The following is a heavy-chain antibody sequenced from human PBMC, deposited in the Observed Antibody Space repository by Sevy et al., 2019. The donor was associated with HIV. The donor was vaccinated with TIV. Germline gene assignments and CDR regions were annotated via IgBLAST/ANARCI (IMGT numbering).Heavy chain of an antibody. CDR3: ARAEYGHSRGWYSWLDA. Sequence: SETLSLTCTVSTGYINNYYWTWVRQSPGKGLEWIGYIYYRGNTNYNPSLESRVSMSIDTNKEQFSLTLTSVTGADSAIYYCARAEYGHSRGWYSWLDAWGQGILVTVSS. CDR1: TGYINNYY. D-gene: IGHD6-19*01. V-gene: IGHV4-59*01. CDR2: IYYRGNT. J-gene: IGHJ5*02.